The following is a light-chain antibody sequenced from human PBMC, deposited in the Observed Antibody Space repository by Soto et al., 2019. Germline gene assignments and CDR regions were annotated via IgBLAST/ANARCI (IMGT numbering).Light chain of an antibody. CDR2: DAY. CDR3: QQYGSSLIT. J-gene: IGKJ5*01. CDR1: QSFRGL. V-gene: IGKV3-11*01. Sequence: EVVFTQSPVTLSLSPCERATISCRASQSFRGLLAWYQQKPGQAPRLLIYDAYNRATGIPPRFSGSGSGTDFTLTISSLEPEDFAVYYCQQYGSSLITFGQGTRLEIK.